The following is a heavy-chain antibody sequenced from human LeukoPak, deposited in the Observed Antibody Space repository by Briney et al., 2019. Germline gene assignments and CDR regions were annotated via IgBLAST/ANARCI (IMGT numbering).Heavy chain of an antibody. CDR3: ASLFPPIGYDILTGSPNFDY. V-gene: IGHV4-59*01. J-gene: IGHJ4*02. CDR2: TYYSGST. Sequence: SETLSLTCTVSGGSISSYYWSWIRQPPGKGLEWIGYTYYSGSTNYNPSLKSRVTISVDTSKNQFSLKLSSVTAADTAVYYCASLFPPIGYDILTGSPNFDYWGQGTLVTVSS. CDR1: GGSISSYY. D-gene: IGHD3-9*01.